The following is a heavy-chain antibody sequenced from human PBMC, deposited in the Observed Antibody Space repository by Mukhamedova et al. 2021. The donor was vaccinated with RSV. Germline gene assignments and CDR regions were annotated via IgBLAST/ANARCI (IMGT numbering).Heavy chain of an antibody. CDR2: NK. CDR3: YGSGSFSYYGMDV. J-gene: IGHJ6*02. Sequence: NKYYADSVKGRFTISRDNSKNTLYLQMNSLRAEDTAMYYCYGSGSFSYYGMDVWGQGTKVTVSS. V-gene: IGHV3-30*02. D-gene: IGHD3-10*01.